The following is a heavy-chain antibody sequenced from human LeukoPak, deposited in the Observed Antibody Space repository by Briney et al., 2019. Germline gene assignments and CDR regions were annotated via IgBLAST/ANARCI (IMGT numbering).Heavy chain of an antibody. CDR2: ISSSSYI. CDR3: ARVRCSGGSCYPDY. J-gene: IGHJ4*02. Sequence: GGSLRLSCAASGFTFSSYSMNWVRPAPGKGLEWVSSISSSSYIYYADSVKGRFTISRDNAKNSLYLQMNSLRAEDTAVYYCARVRCSGGSCYPDYWGQGTLVTVSS. D-gene: IGHD2-15*01. CDR1: GFTFSSYS. V-gene: IGHV3-21*01.